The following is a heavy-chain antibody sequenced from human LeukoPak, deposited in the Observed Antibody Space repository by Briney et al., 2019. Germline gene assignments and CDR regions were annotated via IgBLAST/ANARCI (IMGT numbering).Heavy chain of an antibody. Sequence: GGSLRLSCAASGFTFDDYAMHWVRQAPGKGLEWVSGISWNSGSIGYADSVKGRFTISRDNAKNSLYLQMNSLRAEDTALYYCAKDRGFGIAAAGSAFDIWGQGTMVTVSS. D-gene: IGHD6-13*01. V-gene: IGHV3-9*01. J-gene: IGHJ3*02. CDR1: GFTFDDYA. CDR2: ISWNSGSI. CDR3: AKDRGFGIAAAGSAFDI.